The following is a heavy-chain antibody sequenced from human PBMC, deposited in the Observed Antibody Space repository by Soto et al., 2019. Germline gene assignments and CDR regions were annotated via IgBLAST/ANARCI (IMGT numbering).Heavy chain of an antibody. J-gene: IGHJ4*02. D-gene: IGHD3-10*01. Sequence: SQTLSLTCDISGDRVSSNTAAWNWIRQSPSRGLEWLGRTFYRSKWFNDYAVSVKSRITITPDTSKNQFSLHLNSVTPEDTAIYYCARDELHYKTPFDSWGQGTLVTVSS. V-gene: IGHV6-1*01. CDR3: ARDELHYKTPFDS. CDR2: TFYRSKWFN. CDR1: GDRVSSNTAA.